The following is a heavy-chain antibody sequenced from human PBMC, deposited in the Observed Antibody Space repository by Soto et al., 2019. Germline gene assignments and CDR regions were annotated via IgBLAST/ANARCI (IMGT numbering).Heavy chain of an antibody. V-gene: IGHV1-69*01. J-gene: IGHJ6*02. Sequence: QEQLVQAGAEVKKPGSSVSISCRASGGTFSNDAVSWVRQAPGQGLQWMGGIIPIFGTTHYAQKFQGRVTITADESTATAYMELRSVTSEDTAVYYCATGLRTGNYGMDVWGQGTAVTVSS. D-gene: IGHD3-10*01. CDR3: ATGLRTGNYGMDV. CDR1: GGTFSNDA. CDR2: IIPIFGTT.